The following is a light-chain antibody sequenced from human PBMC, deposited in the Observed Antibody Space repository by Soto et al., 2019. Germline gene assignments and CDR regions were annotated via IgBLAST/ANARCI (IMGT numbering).Light chain of an antibody. Sequence: QSVLTQPTSASGTPGKKVTISCSASTSNIGDNTVGWYQHLPGSAPKVLIYVNDQRPSGVPDRFSGSRAGTSASLTISGLQSEDEADYYRASWNDILNGHVFGTGTKVTVL. CDR3: ASWNDILNGHV. J-gene: IGLJ1*01. CDR1: TSNIGDNT. V-gene: IGLV1-44*01. CDR2: VND.